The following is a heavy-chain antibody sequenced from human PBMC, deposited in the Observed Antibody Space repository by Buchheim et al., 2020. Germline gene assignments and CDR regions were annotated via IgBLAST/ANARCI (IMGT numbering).Heavy chain of an antibody. CDR1: GGTFSSYA. Sequence: QVQLVQSGAEVKKPGSSVKVSCKASGGTFSSYAISWVRQAPGQGLEWMGRIIPILGIANYAQKFQGRVTITADKSTSTAYMELSSLRSEDTAAYYCARSRDCTNGVCYFSYYYGMDVWGQGTT. J-gene: IGHJ6*02. CDR2: IIPILGIA. D-gene: IGHD2-8*01. CDR3: ARSRDCTNGVCYFSYYYGMDV. V-gene: IGHV1-69*04.